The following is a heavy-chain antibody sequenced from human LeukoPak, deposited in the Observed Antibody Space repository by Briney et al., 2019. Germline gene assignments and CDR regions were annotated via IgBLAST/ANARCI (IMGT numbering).Heavy chain of an antibody. CDR1: GDSVSSNSAA. CDR2: TYYRSKWYN. Sequence: PSQTLSLTCAISGDSVSSNSAAWDWIRQSPSRGLEWPGRTYYRSKWYNDYAVSVKSRITINPDTSKNQFSLQLNSVTPEDTAVYYCARDLAPFMVLGVINYGMDVSGQGTTVTVFS. CDR3: ARDLAPFMVLGVINYGMDV. J-gene: IGHJ6*02. D-gene: IGHD3-10*01. V-gene: IGHV6-1*01.